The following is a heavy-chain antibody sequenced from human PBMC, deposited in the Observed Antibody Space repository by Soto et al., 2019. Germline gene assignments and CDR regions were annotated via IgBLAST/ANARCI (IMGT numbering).Heavy chain of an antibody. CDR3: PRDRLGCSGGSCYSSYYSMDV. CDR2: ISSSSVTI. D-gene: IGHD2-15*01. Sequence: EVQLVESGGGLVQPGGSLRLSCAASGFTFSTYSLNWVRQAPGKGLEWVSYISSSSVTINYADSVKGRFTISRDNAKNSVYQQMKSVSDEDTAVYHCPRDRLGCSGGSCYSSYYSMDVWGQGTTVTVSS. J-gene: IGHJ6*02. V-gene: IGHV3-48*02. CDR1: GFTFSTYS.